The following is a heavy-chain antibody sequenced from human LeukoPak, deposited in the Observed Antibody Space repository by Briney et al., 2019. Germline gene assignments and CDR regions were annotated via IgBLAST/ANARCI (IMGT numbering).Heavy chain of an antibody. Sequence: PGGSLRLSCAASGFTFSGYSMNWVRQAPGKGLEWISYVSSSSSYTDYAESVKGRFSISRDNAKSALYLEMSDLRVEDTAVYYCAAGTAADYWGQGTLVIVSS. CDR2: VSSSSSYT. CDR3: AAGTAADY. V-gene: IGHV3-21*05. D-gene: IGHD6-13*01. CDR1: GFTFSGYS. J-gene: IGHJ4*02.